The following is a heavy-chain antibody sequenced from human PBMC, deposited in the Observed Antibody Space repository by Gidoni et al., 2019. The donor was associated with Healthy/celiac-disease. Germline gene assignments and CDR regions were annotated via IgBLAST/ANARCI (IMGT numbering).Heavy chain of an antibody. J-gene: IGHJ4*02. CDR2: IYSGGST. Sequence: EVQLVESGGGLVQPGGSLRLSCAASGFTVSSNYMRWVRQAPGKGLEWVSVIYSGGSTYYADSVKGRFTISRDNSKNTLYLQMNSLRAEDTAVYYCARGRQRWYYFDYWGQGTLVTVSS. CDR1: GFTVSSNY. V-gene: IGHV3-66*01. D-gene: IGHD5-18*01. CDR3: ARGRQRWYYFDY.